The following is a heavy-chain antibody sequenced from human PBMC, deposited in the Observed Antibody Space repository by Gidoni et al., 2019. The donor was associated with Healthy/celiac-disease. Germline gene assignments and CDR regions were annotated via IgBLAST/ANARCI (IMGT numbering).Heavy chain of an antibody. CDR3: AKGGPRVLRYPIDY. J-gene: IGHJ4*02. CDR1: GFTFSSYG. D-gene: IGHD3-9*01. CDR2: ISYDGSNK. V-gene: IGHV3-30*18. Sequence: QVPLVESGGGVVQPGRSLRLSCAASGFTFSSYGMHWVRQAPGKGLEWVAVISYDGSNKYYADSVKGRFTISRDNSKNTLYLQMNSLRAEDTAVYYCAKGGPRVLRYPIDYWGQGTLVTVSS.